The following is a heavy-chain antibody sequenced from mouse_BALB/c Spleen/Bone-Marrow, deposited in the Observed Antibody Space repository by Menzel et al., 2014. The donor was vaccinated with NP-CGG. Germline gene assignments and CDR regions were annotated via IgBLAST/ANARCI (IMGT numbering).Heavy chain of an antibody. V-gene: IGHV1S81*02. Sequence: QVTLKVSGAELVKPGASVKLSCKASGYTFTSYWMHWVKQRPGQGLEWIGEIDPGTGRTDYNKKFKSRATLTVDKSFSTAYMHLSSLTSEDSAVYYCARINGYDYWGQGTTLTVSS. J-gene: IGHJ2*01. CDR3: ARINGYDY. D-gene: IGHD2-2*01. CDR2: IDPGTGRT. CDR1: GYTFTSYW.